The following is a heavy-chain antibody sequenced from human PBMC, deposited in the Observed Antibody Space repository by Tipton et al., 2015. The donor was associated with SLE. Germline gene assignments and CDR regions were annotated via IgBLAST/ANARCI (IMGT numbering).Heavy chain of an antibody. CDR2: LYHSGDT. V-gene: IGHV4-39*07. CDR1: GGSITSYNQY. D-gene: IGHD2-21*01. CDR3: AREVIAVSDSDAFDI. J-gene: IGHJ3*02. Sequence: TLSLTCTVSGGSITSYNQYWGWIRQPPGQRLEYMASLYHSGDTYYNPSLKSRLTISMDTSKNQFSLRLNSVTAADTAVYYCAREVIAVSDSDAFDIWGQGTVITVSS.